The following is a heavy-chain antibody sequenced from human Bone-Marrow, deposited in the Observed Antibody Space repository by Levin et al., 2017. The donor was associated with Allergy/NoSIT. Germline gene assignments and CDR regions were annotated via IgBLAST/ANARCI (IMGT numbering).Heavy chain of an antibody. CDR1: GFTFDDYT. D-gene: IGHD3-3*01. CDR2: ISWDGGST. J-gene: IGHJ6*02. CDR3: AKDIGHSGVVWLRRYYDYGMDG. V-gene: IGHV3-43*01. Sequence: GGSLRLSCAASGFTFDDYTMHWVRQAPGKGLEWVSLISWDGGSTYYADSVKGRFTISRDNSKNSLYLQMNSLRTEDTALYYCAKDIGHSGVVWLRRYYDYGMDGWGQGTTVTVSS.